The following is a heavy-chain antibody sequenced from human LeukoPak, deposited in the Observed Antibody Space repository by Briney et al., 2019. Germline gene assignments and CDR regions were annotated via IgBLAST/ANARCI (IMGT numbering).Heavy chain of an antibody. D-gene: IGHD3-10*01. CDR3: ASHGSGSYYNY. CDR2: IIPIFGTA. J-gene: IGHJ4*02. Sequence: SVKVSRKASGGTFSSYAISWVRQAPGQGLEWMGGIIPIFGTANYAQNFQGRVTITADESTSTAYMELSSRRSDDTAVYYCASHGSGSYYNYWGQGTLVTVSS. CDR1: GGTFSSYA. V-gene: IGHV1-69*01.